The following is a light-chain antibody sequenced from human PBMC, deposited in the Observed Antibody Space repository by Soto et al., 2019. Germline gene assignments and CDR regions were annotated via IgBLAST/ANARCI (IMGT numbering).Light chain of an antibody. CDR2: EVS. CDR3: SSYTSIITLYV. J-gene: IGLJ1*01. Sequence: QSVLTQPASVSGSPGQSITISCTGTSSDVGGYNYVSWYQQHPGKAPKLMIYEVSNRPSGVSNRFSGSKSGNTASLTIAGLQAEDEADYYGSSYTSIITLYVFGSGTKLTVL. CDR1: SSDVGGYNY. V-gene: IGLV2-14*01.